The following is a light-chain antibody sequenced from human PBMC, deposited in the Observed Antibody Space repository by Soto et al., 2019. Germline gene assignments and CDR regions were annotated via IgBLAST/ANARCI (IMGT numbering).Light chain of an antibody. CDR1: QSVSSY. Sequence: IVLTQSPATLSLSPGERATLSCRASQSVSSYLAWYQQRPGRAPRLLIYDASNRATGIPARFSGSGSGTDFTLTISSLEPEDFAVYYCQQRSNWPLLTFGGGTKVEIK. CDR2: DAS. CDR3: QQRSNWPLLT. V-gene: IGKV3-11*01. J-gene: IGKJ4*01.